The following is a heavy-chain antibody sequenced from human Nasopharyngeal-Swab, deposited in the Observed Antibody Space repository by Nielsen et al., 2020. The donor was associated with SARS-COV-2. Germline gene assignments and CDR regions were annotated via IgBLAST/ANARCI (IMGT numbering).Heavy chain of an antibody. CDR2: ISDGGDST. J-gene: IGHJ2*01. Sequence: GESLKISCAASGFSFSTYAMSWVRLAPGKGLEWVSSISDGGDSTFYADSVKGRFTISRDNSENTLYLQMSSLRADDKAVYYCAKLAVTVYWYFDVWGPGTLLTVSS. V-gene: IGHV3-23*01. CDR1: GFSFSTYA. CDR3: AKLAVTVYWYFDV.